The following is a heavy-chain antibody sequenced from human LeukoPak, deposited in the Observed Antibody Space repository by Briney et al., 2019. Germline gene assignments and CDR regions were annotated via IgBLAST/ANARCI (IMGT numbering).Heavy chain of an antibody. D-gene: IGHD3-3*01. J-gene: IGHJ4*02. CDR3: AKSTIFGVVGMVDY. CDR1: GFTFSSYA. Sequence: GGSLRLSCAASGFTFSSYAMSWVRQAPGKGLEWVSAISGSGGSTYYADSVKGRFTISRDNSKNTLYLQMNSPRAEDTAVYYCAKSTIFGVVGMVDYWGQGTLVTVSS. CDR2: ISGSGGST. V-gene: IGHV3-23*01.